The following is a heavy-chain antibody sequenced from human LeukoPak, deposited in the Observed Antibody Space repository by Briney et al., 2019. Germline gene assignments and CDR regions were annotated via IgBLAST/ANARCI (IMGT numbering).Heavy chain of an antibody. D-gene: IGHD3-10*01. V-gene: IGHV3-7*01. Sequence: PGGSLRLSCAASGFTFSSYWMSWVRQAPGKGLEWVANIKQDGSETYYVDSVKGRFTISRDNAKNSVYLQMNSLRAEDTGLYYCARRRYGTGMDVWGQGTTVTVSS. CDR1: GFTFSSYW. CDR2: IKQDGSET. CDR3: ARRRYGTGMDV. J-gene: IGHJ6*02.